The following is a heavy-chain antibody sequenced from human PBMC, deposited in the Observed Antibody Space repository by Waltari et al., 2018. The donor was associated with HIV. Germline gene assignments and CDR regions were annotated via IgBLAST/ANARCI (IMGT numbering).Heavy chain of an antibody. V-gene: IGHV1-46*01. CDR1: GYTFMNYW. Sequence: QVQLVQSGAEVKKPGASVKVSCKASGYTFMNYWIHWVRQAPGQGLEWMGTINPSGGSTTYPQKFQVRVTMTRDTATTAVYMELSSLRSEDTAVYYCAILAVAGNSGLFDYWGQGTLVTVSS. CDR3: AILAVAGNSGLFDY. CDR2: INPSGGST. J-gene: IGHJ4*02. D-gene: IGHD6-19*01.